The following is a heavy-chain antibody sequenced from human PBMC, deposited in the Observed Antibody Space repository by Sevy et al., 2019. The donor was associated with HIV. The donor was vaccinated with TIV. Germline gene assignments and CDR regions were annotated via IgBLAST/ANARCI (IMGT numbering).Heavy chain of an antibody. J-gene: IGHJ6*02. CDR1: GFSINNYA. D-gene: IGHD3-16*01. V-gene: IGHV3-23*01. Sequence: GGSLRLSCAASGFSINNYAMTWVRQAPGKGLEWVSNITAPGGRAYLADSVKGRFTISSHTSVNKVFLQMDSLRVEDTAIYYCAKAQGEWGTPFALDVWGQGTTVTVSS. CDR2: ITAPGGRA. CDR3: AKAQGEWGTPFALDV.